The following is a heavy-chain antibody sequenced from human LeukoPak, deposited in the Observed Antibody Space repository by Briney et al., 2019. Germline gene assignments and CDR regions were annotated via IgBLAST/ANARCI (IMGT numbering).Heavy chain of an antibody. V-gene: IGHV4-59*01. D-gene: IGHD3-10*01. Sequence: PSETLSLTCTVSGGSISSYYWSWIRQPPGKGLEWIGYIYYSGSTNYNPSLKSRVTISVDTSKNQFSLKLSSVTAADTAVYCCARTKGFGDPYAFDIWGQGTMVTVSS. CDR2: IYYSGST. CDR1: GGSISSYY. CDR3: ARTKGFGDPYAFDI. J-gene: IGHJ3*02.